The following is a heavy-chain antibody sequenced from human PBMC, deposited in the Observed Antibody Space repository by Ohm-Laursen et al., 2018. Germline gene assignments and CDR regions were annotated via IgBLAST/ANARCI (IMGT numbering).Heavy chain of an antibody. CDR2: IWYDGSNK. J-gene: IGHJ4*02. Sequence: SLRLSCSASGFTFSSYGMHWVRQAPGKGLEWVAVIWYDGSNKYYADSVKGRFTISRDNSKNTLYLQMNSLRAEDTAVYYCARDYYDSSGYYLPSLGYWGQGTLVTVSS. CDR1: GFTFSSYG. V-gene: IGHV3-33*08. CDR3: ARDYYDSSGYYLPSLGY. D-gene: IGHD3-22*01.